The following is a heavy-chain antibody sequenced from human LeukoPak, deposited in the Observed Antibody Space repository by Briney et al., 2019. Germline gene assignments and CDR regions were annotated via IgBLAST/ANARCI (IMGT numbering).Heavy chain of an antibody. CDR1: GGSISIYY. Sequence: SETLSLTCTVSGGSISIYYWSWIRQPPGKGLEWIGYIYYSGSTNYNPSLKSRVTISVDTSKNQFSLKLSSVTAADTAVYHCASLRYYYDSSGSRPVDYWGQGTLVTVSS. CDR3: ASLRYYYDSSGSRPVDY. V-gene: IGHV4-59*12. CDR2: IYYSGST. D-gene: IGHD3-22*01. J-gene: IGHJ4*02.